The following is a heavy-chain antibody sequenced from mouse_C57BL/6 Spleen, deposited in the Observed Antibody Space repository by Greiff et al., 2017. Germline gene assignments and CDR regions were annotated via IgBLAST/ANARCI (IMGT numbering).Heavy chain of an antibody. J-gene: IGHJ2*01. V-gene: IGHV1-55*01. Sequence: QVQLQQPGAELVKPGASVKMSCKASGYTFTSYWITWVKQRPGQGLEWIGDIYPGSGSTNYNEKFKSKATLTVYTSSSTAYMQLSSLTSEDSAVYYCARWLLRGSDFDYWGQGTTLTVSS. CDR2: IYPGSGST. CDR3: ARWLLRGSDFDY. CDR1: GYTFTSYW. D-gene: IGHD2-3*01.